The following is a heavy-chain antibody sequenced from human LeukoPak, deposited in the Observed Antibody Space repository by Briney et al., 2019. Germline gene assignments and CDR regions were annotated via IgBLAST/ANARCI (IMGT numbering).Heavy chain of an antibody. D-gene: IGHD2-21*01. Sequence: GGSLRLSCVASGFAFRSYGMHWVRQAPCKGLEWVAFIRYDGSNKDYADSVKGRFTVSRDSSKNTLYLQMNSLRAEDTAMYYCGNPLITCGGDCNDAFDIWGQGTMVTVSS. J-gene: IGHJ3*02. CDR3: GNPLITCGGDCNDAFDI. CDR1: GFAFRSYG. V-gene: IGHV3-30*02. CDR2: IRYDGSNK.